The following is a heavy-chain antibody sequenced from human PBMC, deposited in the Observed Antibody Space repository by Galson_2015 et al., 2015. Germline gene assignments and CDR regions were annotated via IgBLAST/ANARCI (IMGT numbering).Heavy chain of an antibody. J-gene: IGHJ5*02. V-gene: IGHV4-59*01. Sequence: ETLSLTCAVSGGSISSYYWSWIRQPPGKGLEWIGYIYYSGSTNYNPSLKSRVTISVDTSKNQFSLKLSSVTAADTAVYYCARTTDFGWFDPWGQGTLVTVSS. CDR3: ARTTDFGWFDP. CDR2: IYYSGST. D-gene: IGHD3-3*01. CDR1: GGSISSYY.